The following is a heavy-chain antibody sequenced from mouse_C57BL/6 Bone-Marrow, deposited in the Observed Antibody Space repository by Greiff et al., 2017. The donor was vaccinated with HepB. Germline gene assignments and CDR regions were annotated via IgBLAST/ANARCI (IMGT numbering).Heavy chain of an antibody. Sequence: VQLKESGPELVKPGASVKISYKASGYSFTGYYMNWVKQSPEKSLEWIGEINPSTGGTTYNQKFKAKATLTVDKSSSTAYMQLKSLTSEDSAVYYCARTTTVRAMDYWGQGTSVTVSS. V-gene: IGHV1-42*01. CDR3: ARTTTVRAMDY. J-gene: IGHJ4*01. CDR2: INPSTGGT. CDR1: GYSFTGYY. D-gene: IGHD1-1*01.